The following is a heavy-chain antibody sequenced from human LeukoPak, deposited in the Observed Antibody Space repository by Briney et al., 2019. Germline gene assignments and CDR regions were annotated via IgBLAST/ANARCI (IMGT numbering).Heavy chain of an antibody. CDR3: TKDPNGDYVGAFDF. J-gene: IGHJ3*01. Sequence: AGGSLRLSCATSGLTFSSYALTWVRQAPGKGLQWVSSITGSGGNTYYAASVRGRFTMSRDNSKNTLYLQMNSLRAADTAVYYCTKDPNGDYVGAFDFWGQGTMVTVSS. V-gene: IGHV3-23*01. CDR1: GLTFSSYA. CDR2: ITGSGGNT. D-gene: IGHD3-16*01.